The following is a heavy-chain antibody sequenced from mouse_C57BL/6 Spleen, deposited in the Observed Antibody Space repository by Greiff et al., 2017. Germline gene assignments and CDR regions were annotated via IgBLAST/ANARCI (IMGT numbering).Heavy chain of an antibody. J-gene: IGHJ3*01. CDR2: IDPSDSET. Sequence: QVQLQQPGAELVRPGSSVKLSCKASGYTFTSYWMHWVKQRPIQGLEWIGNIDPSDSETNYNQKFKDKATLTVDKSSSTAYMQLSSLTSEDSAVYYCARDGSSYGFADWGQGTLVTVSA. CDR3: ARDGSSYGFAD. D-gene: IGHD1-1*01. V-gene: IGHV1-52*01. CDR1: GYTFTSYW.